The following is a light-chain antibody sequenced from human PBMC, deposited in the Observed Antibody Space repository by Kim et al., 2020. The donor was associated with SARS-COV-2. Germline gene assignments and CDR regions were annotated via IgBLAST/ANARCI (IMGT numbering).Light chain of an antibody. CDR3: QVWDSNSDHVV. J-gene: IGLJ3*02. Sequence: APGQTAKIPCGGSSIGSISVHWYQRRPGQAPVLIIHHDTDRRSGISERFAGSTSGSGATLIINRVEAGDEADYFCQVWDSNSDHVVFGGGTQLTVL. V-gene: IGLV3-21*02. CDR2: HDT. CDR1: SIGSIS.